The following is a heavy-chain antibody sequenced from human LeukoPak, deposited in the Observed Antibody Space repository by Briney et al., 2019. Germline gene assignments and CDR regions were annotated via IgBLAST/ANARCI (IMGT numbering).Heavy chain of an antibody. D-gene: IGHD6-13*01. CDR1: GGSFSACY. CDR2: INHSGST. CDR3: ARGHRESSSLYYTSPWFDP. Sequence: SETLSLTCAVYGGSFSACYWSWIRQPPGKGLEWIGEINHSGSTNYNPSLKSRVTISVETSKNQFSLNLTSVTAADTAVYYCARGHRESSSLYYTSPWFDPWGRGTLVTVSS. J-gene: IGHJ5*02. V-gene: IGHV4-34*01.